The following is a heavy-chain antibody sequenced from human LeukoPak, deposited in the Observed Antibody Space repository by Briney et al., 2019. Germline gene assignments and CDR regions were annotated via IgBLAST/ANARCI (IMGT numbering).Heavy chain of an antibody. Sequence: GGSLRLSCAASGFTFSRYGMNWVRQAPGKGLEWVAKIKQDGSGKYYVDSVKGRFTISRDNAENSLYLQMNSLRVEDTALYYCARSDFWSGYHRGYFDYWGQGTLVTVSS. CDR3: ARSDFWSGYHRGYFDY. CDR1: GFTFSRYG. V-gene: IGHV3-7*05. D-gene: IGHD3-3*01. J-gene: IGHJ4*02. CDR2: IKQDGSGK.